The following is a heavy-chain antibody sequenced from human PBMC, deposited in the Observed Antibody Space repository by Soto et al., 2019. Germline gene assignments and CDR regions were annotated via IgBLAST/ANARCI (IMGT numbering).Heavy chain of an antibody. CDR1: GGSISSSSYY. V-gene: IGHV4-39*07. CDR2: VYYSGST. D-gene: IGHD2-2*01. Sequence: ASETLSLTCTVSGGSISSSSYYWGWIRQPPGKGLEWIGNVYYSGSTYYNPSLKSRVTISVDTSKNQFSLKLSSVTAADTAVYYCARASFTSCYPNVCVWFDPWGQGTLVTVSS. J-gene: IGHJ5*02. CDR3: ARASFTSCYPNVCVWFDP.